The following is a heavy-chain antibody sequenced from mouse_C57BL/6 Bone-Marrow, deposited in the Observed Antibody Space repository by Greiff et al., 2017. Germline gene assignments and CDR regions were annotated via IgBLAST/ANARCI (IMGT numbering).Heavy chain of an antibody. J-gene: IGHJ2*01. CDR2: IDPETGGT. CDR3: TRATDY. D-gene: IGHD1-2*01. CDR1: GFTFTDYE. Sequence: VQLLQSGAGLVRPGASVTLSCKASGFTFTDYEMHWVKQTPVHGLEWIGAIDPETGGTSYNQKFKGKAILTADKTTSTAYMELRSLTSEDSAVYYCTRATDYWGQGTALTVSA. V-gene: IGHV1-15*01.